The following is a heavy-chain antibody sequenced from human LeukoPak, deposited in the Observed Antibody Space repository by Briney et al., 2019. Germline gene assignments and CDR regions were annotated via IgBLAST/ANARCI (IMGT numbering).Heavy chain of an antibody. D-gene: IGHD4-23*01. Sequence: SETLSLTCAVSGYSISSGFYWGWIRQPPGKGLKWIGSIHHSGSTYHNLSLKSRVTISVDTSRNQFSLKMKSVTAADTAVYYCARVVGWQLDDWGQGTLVTVSS. CDR1: GYSISSGFY. CDR3: ARVVGWQLDD. V-gene: IGHV4-38-2*01. CDR2: IHHSGST. J-gene: IGHJ4*02.